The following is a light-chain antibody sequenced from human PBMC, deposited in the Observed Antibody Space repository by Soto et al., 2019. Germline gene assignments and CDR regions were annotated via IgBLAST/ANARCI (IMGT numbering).Light chain of an antibody. CDR3: SSYTTSGTPV. CDR2: EVS. CDR1: SSDVGGYNY. J-gene: IGLJ3*02. V-gene: IGLV2-14*01. Sequence: QSALTQPASVSGSPGQSITISCTGTSSDVGGYNYLSWYQQNPGKAPKVMIYEVSNRPSGVSNRFSGSKSGNTASLTISGLQAGDEADYSCSSYTTSGTPVFGGGTKLTVL.